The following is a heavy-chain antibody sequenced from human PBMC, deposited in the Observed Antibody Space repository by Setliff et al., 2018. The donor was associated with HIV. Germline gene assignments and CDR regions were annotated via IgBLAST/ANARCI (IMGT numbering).Heavy chain of an antibody. V-gene: IGHV4-39*01. J-gene: IGHJ4*02. CDR1: GDSITSPYYS. CDR2: VSYDGTT. CDR3: ARHGLNGGWFGQILLTYFDN. D-gene: IGHD3-10*01. Sequence: KTSETLSLTCTVFGDSITSPYYSWAWIRQAPEKGLQWIGSVSYDGTTYYNPTLNNRATISIEASKIQFSLNLTSVTATDTAVYYCARHGLNGGWFGQILLTYFDNLGRGILVTVSS.